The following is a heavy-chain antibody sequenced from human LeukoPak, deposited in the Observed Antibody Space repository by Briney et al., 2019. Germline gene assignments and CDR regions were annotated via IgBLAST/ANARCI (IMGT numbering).Heavy chain of an antibody. CDR1: GFKLIGYS. CDR2: INSSSGTI. CDR3: AKEGDNTGYRYFDD. V-gene: IGHV3-48*04. D-gene: IGHD3-22*01. J-gene: IGHJ4*02. Sequence: GGSLRLSCAASGFKLIGYSMNWIRQAPGKGLEWVSYINSSSGTIIYADSVKGRFTISRDNAKNSLYLQMNSLRAEDTAVYYCAKEGDNTGYRYFDDWGQGTLVTVSS.